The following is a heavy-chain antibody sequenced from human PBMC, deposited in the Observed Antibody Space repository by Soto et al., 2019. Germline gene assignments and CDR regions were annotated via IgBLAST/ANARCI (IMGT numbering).Heavy chain of an antibody. CDR3: ARVEKLLRYFVQPSWFDP. CDR2: INHSGST. J-gene: IGHJ5*02. Sequence: SETLSLTCAVYGGSFSGYYWSWIRQPPGKGLEWIGEINHSGSTNYNPSLKSRVTISVDTSKNQFSLKLSSVAAADTAVYYCARVEKLLRYFVQPSWFDPWGQGTLVTVSS. D-gene: IGHD3-9*01. CDR1: GGSFSGYY. V-gene: IGHV4-34*01.